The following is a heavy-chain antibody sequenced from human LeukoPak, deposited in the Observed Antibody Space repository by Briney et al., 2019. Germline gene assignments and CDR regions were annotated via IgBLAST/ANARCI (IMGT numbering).Heavy chain of an antibody. CDR1: GGSISGFY. V-gene: IGHV4-59*01. Sequence: SETLSLTCTVSGGSISGFYWSWTRQPPGKGLEWIGYISYSGSTNYNPSLKSRVTTSVDTSKNQFSLKLSSVTAADTAVYYCARGLNFGWFDPWGQGTLVTVSS. CDR3: ARGLNFGWFDP. J-gene: IGHJ5*02. D-gene: IGHD3/OR15-3a*01. CDR2: ISYSGST.